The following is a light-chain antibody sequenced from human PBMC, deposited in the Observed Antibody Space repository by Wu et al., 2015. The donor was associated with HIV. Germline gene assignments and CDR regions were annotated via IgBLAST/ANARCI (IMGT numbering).Light chain of an antibody. CDR1: QSVSSY. V-gene: IGKV3-11*01. Sequence: ETVLTQSPGTLSLSPGERATLSCRASQSVSSYLAWYQQKPGQAPRLLIYDASNRAAGVPDFTLTISNLEPEDFAVYYCQQRSNWPPSYSFGQGTKLEI. CDR3: QQRSNWPPSYS. CDR2: DAS. J-gene: IGKJ2*03.